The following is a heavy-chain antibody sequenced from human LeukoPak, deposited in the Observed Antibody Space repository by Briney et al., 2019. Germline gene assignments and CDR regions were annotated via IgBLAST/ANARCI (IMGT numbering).Heavy chain of an antibody. CDR1: GYTLTELS. D-gene: IGHD2-2*01. CDR2: FDPEDGET. V-gene: IGHV1-24*01. CDR3: ATCSSTSCYRRNAFDI. J-gene: IGHJ3*02. Sequence: ASVKVSRKVSGYTLTELSMHWVRQARGKGLEWMGGFDPEDGETIYAQKFQGRVTMTEDTSTDTAYMELSNLRSEDTAVYYCATCSSTSCYRRNAFDIWGQGTMVTVS.